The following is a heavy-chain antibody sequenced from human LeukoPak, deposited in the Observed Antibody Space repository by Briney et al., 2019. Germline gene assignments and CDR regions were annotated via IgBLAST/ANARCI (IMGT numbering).Heavy chain of an antibody. CDR1: DGSIFSYY. J-gene: IGHJ6*03. Sequence: SETLSLTYTVSDGSIFSYYWSWIRQPPGKGLEWIGHISYSGITNYHPSLKSRVTISVDTSKNQFSLKVSSVTAADTAVYYCARHATGYYYYMDVWGKGTTVIVSS. D-gene: IGHD3-10*01. V-gene: IGHV4-59*08. CDR2: ISYSGIT. CDR3: ARHATGYYYYMDV.